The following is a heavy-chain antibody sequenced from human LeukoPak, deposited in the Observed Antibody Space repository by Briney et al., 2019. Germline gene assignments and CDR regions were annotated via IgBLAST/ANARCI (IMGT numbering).Heavy chain of an antibody. Sequence: SETLSLTCAVSGGSFSDYYWSWLRQPPGKGLEWIGEINNSGSTNYNPSLKSRVIISVDTSKNQFSLKLRSVTAAATAMYYCAGYGGRHYWYFDLWGRGTLLTVSS. CDR1: GGSFSDYY. CDR2: INNSGST. J-gene: IGHJ2*01. CDR3: AGYGGRHYWYFDL. V-gene: IGHV4-34*01. D-gene: IGHD4/OR15-4a*01.